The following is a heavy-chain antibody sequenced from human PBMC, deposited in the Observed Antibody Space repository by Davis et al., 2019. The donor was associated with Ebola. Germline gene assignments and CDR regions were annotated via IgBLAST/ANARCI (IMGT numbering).Heavy chain of an antibody. J-gene: IGHJ4*02. Sequence: GESLKISCAASGFTFSSYWMNWVRQASGKGLEWVSSISSSSSYIYYADSVKGRFTISRDNAKNSLYLQMNSLRAEDTAVYYCARHEGYNTFDYWGQGTLVTVSS. CDR3: ARHEGYNTFDY. CDR2: ISSSSSYI. CDR1: GFTFSSYW. V-gene: IGHV3-21*01. D-gene: IGHD5-24*01.